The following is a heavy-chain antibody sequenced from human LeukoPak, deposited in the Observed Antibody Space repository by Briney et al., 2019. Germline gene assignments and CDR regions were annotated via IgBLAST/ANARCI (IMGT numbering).Heavy chain of an antibody. CDR3: GSSRITCCDY. Sequence: QPGGSLRLSCAASGITFSTNWMHWVRQAPGKGLVWVSRINSDVSITNYADSVKGRFTISRDNAKNTLYLQMNSLRAEDTAVYYCGSSRITCCDYWGQGALVTVSS. D-gene: IGHD2-2*01. J-gene: IGHJ4*02. V-gene: IGHV3-74*01. CDR1: GITFSTNW. CDR2: INSDVSIT.